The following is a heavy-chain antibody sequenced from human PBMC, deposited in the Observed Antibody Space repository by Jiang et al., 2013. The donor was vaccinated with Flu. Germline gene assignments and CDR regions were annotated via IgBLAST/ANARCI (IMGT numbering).Heavy chain of an antibody. J-gene: IGHJ5*02. CDR2: MNPNSGNT. CDR1: GYTFTSYD. V-gene: IGHV1-8*01. CDR3: ARRRPYSSGDPKNWFDP. D-gene: IGHD6-19*01. Sequence: GAEVKKPGASVKVSCKASGYTFTSYDINWVRQATGQGLEWMGWMNPNSGNTGYAQKFQGRVTMTRNTSISTAYMELSSLRSEDTAVYYCARRRPYSSGDPKNWFDPWGQGTLVTVSS.